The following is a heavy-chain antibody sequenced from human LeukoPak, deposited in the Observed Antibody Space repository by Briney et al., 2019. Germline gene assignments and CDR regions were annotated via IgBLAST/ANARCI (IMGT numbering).Heavy chain of an antibody. CDR1: GGSISSSSYY. D-gene: IGHD4-23*01. Sequence: PETLSLTCTVSGGSISSSSYYWGWIRQPPGKGLEWIGSIYYSGSTYCNPSLKSQVTISVDTSKNQFSLKLSSVTAADTAVYYCARGDLVSYGGNVDYWGQGTLVTVSS. V-gene: IGHV4-39*07. CDR3: ARGDLVSYGGNVDY. J-gene: IGHJ4*02. CDR2: IYYSGST.